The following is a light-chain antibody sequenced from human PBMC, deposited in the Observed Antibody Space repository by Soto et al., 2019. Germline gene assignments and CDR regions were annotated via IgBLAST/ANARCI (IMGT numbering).Light chain of an antibody. CDR3: SSLTSSTTYV. Sequence: QSVLTQPASVSGSPGQSITISCTGTSSDVGGYNYVSWYQQHPGEVPKLIIFNVNNRPSGVSNRFSGSKSGNTASLTISGLQAEDEADYYCSSLTSSTTYVFGTGTKVTVL. CDR1: SSDVGGYNY. CDR2: NVN. V-gene: IGLV2-14*01. J-gene: IGLJ1*01.